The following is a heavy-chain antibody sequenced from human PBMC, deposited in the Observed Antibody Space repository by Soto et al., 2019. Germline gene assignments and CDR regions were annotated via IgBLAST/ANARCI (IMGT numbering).Heavy chain of an antibody. J-gene: IGHJ6*02. D-gene: IGHD6-6*01. CDR1: GYTFTSYG. CDR2: ISAYNGST. CDR3: ARGPPYSSSSPYYYYGMDV. Sequence: ASVKVSCKASGYTFTSYGISWVRQAPGQGLEWMGWISAYNGSTNYAQKLQGRVTMTTDTSTSTAYMELRSLRSDDAAVYYCARGPPYSSSSPYYYYGMDVWGQGTTVTVSS. V-gene: IGHV1-18*01.